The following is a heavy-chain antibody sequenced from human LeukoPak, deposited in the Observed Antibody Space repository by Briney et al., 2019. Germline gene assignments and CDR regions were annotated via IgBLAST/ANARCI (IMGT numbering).Heavy chain of an antibody. V-gene: IGHV3-21*01. D-gene: IGHD2-2*01. CDR3: ARHPPLGSCSTISCPHLDY. CDR2: MSSSSSFI. Sequence: GGSLRLSCAASGFTFSRYSMNWVRHAPGKGLEWVSSMSSSSSFIYYADSVNGPSTISRDNAKTSLYMQMNTLRTENTAVYYCARHPPLGSCSTISCPHLDYWGQGTLVTVSS. J-gene: IGHJ4*02. CDR1: GFTFSRYS.